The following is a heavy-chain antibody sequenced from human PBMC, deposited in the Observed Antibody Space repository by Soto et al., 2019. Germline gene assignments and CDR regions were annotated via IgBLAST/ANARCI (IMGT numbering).Heavy chain of an antibody. CDR1: GFTFGSYW. CDR3: AREVGVTDY. D-gene: IGHD1-26*01. Sequence: ESGGGLVQPGGSLRLSCAASGFTFGSYWMSWVRQAPGKGLEWVAKMNQDGSEKYYVDSVKGRFTISRDNAKNSLSLQMDSLRGDDTAVYYCAREVGVTDYWGQGTLVTVSS. J-gene: IGHJ4*02. V-gene: IGHV3-7*05. CDR2: MNQDGSEK.